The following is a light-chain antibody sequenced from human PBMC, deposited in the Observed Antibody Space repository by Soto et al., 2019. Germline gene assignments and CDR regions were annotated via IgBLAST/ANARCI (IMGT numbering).Light chain of an antibody. J-gene: IGKJ5*01. CDR1: QTVGRY. CDR3: QQYGNSPIT. V-gene: IGKV3-11*01. CDR2: DAS. Sequence: EIVLTQSPATLSLSPGDRVTLSCRASQTVGRYLSWYQHSPGQGPRLLVYDASNRATGIPARFSGSGSETDFTLTISSLEPEDFAVYYCQQYGNSPITFGQGTRLEIK.